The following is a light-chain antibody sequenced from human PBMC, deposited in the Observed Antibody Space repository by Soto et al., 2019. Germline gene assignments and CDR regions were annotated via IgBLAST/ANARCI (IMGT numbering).Light chain of an antibody. V-gene: IGLV1-44*01. CDR1: RSKIGSNT. CDR2: YNN. J-gene: IGLJ3*02. CDR3: AAWDDSLYGWV. Sequence: QSVLAQPPSASGTPGQWVTISFSGSRSKIGSNTVNSYHPLHRTAPTLLIYYNNQPPSGVPDRFSGSKSGTSASLAISGLQSEDEAHSYCAAWDDSLYGWVFGGGTK.